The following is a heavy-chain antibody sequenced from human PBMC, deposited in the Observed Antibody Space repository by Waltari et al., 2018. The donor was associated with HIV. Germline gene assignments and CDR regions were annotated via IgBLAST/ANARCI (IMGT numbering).Heavy chain of an antibody. CDR2: INPNGGAT. J-gene: IGHJ5*02. CDR1: GYTFTAYY. D-gene: IGHD3-16*01. CDR3: ARDPHPRSSYDPTAYSWVDP. V-gene: IGHV1-2*02. Sequence: QVPLVQSGAEVKTPGASVKVSCKASGYTFTAYYMNWVRQAPGQGPEWMGWINPNGGATKYAQRFQGRVTMTRDTSINTVYMELSSLRSGDTAVYYCARDPHPRSSYDPTAYSWVDPWGQGTLVTVSS.